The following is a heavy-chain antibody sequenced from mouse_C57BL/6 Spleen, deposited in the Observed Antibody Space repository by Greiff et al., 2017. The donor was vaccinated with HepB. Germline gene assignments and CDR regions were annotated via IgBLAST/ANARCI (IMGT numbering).Heavy chain of an antibody. J-gene: IGHJ2*01. V-gene: IGHV5-4*03. CDR2: ISDGGSYT. Sequence: EVKLVESGGGLVKPGGSLKLSCAASGFTFSSYAMSWVRQTPEKRLEWVATISDGGSYTYYPDNVKGRFTISRDNAKNNLYLQMSHLKSEDTAMYYCAKLGPGGGYYFDYWGQGTTLTVSS. CDR1: GFTFSSYA. D-gene: IGHD4-1*01. CDR3: AKLGPGGGYYFDY.